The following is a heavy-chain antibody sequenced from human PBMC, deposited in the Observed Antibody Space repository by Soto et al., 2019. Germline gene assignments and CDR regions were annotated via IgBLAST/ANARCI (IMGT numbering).Heavy chain of an antibody. CDR3: ASSNSWSTLDY. V-gene: IGHV4-61*01. J-gene: IGHJ4*02. Sequence: QVQLQESGPGLVKPSETLSLTCTVSGASVSSGTYYWGWIRQPPGKGLEWIGYISYSGSTNYNPSLKSRVTISVDTSKRQFSPKLSSVTAADTALYYCASSNSWSTLDYWGQGSLVTVSS. D-gene: IGHD6-13*01. CDR1: GASVSSGTYY. CDR2: ISYSGST.